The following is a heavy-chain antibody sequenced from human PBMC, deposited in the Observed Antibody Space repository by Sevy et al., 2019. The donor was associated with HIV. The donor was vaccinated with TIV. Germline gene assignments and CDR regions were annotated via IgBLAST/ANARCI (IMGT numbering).Heavy chain of an antibody. D-gene: IGHD3-9*01. Sequence: SETLSLTCAVSGDSISGGTYSWNWIRQPPGKYLEWIGYIFHSGHTYYNPSLKSRVTISVDTAKNQFSLQVKSVTAADTAVYYYTKDGGTLVSPGYFDYWGQGTMVTVSS. CDR3: TKDGGTLVSPGYFDY. CDR2: IFHSGHT. V-gene: IGHV4-30-2*01. CDR1: GDSISGGTYS. J-gene: IGHJ4*02.